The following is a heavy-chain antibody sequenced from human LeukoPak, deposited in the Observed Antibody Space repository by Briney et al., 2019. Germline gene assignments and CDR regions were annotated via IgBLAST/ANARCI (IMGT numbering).Heavy chain of an antibody. D-gene: IGHD1-26*01. CDR2: IYSGGST. V-gene: IGHV3-53*01. J-gene: IGHJ4*02. CDR1: GFTVSNNY. Sequence: GGSLRLSCAASGFTVSNNYMSWVRQAPRKGLEWVSVIYSGGSTYYADSVKGRFTISRDNSKNTLYLQMNGLRAEDTAVYYCARIYSGSYSDYWGQGTLVTVSS. CDR3: ARIYSGSYSDY.